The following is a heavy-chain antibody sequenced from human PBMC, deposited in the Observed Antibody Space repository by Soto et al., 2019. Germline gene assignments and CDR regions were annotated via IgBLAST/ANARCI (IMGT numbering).Heavy chain of an antibody. CDR2: ISYDGSNK. CDR1: GFTFSSYA. J-gene: IGHJ4*02. Sequence: QVQLVESGGGVVQPGRSLRLSCAASGFTFSSYAMHWVRQAPDKGLEWVAVISYDGSNKYYADSVKGRFTISRDNSKNTLYLQMNSLRAEDTAVYYCARDPTESIAARREFDYWGQGTLVTVSS. V-gene: IGHV3-30-3*01. CDR3: ARDPTESIAARREFDY. D-gene: IGHD6-6*01.